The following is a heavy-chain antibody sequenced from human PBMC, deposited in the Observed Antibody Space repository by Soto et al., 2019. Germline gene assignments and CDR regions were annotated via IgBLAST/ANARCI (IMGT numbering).Heavy chain of an antibody. Sequence: QVQLVQSGAEVKKPGASVKLSCKASGYTFTSYAIHWVRQAPGQRLECMGWINTDNGNTKYSQKFQGRVTITRDTSPSTAYMELSSLTSEDTAMYFCARAPSGYYFDNWGQGTLVTVSS. CDR1: GYTFTSYA. CDR2: INTDNGNT. D-gene: IGHD3-10*01. J-gene: IGHJ4*02. V-gene: IGHV1-3*04. CDR3: ARAPSGYYFDN.